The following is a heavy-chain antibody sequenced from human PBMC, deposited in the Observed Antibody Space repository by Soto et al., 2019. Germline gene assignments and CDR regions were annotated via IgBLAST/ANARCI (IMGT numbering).Heavy chain of an antibody. D-gene: IGHD3-10*01. CDR2: ISGSGGGT. Sequence: EVQLLDSGGGLVQPGGSLRLSCAASRFTFSSYAMSWVRQAPGKGLEWVSSISGSGGGTYYADSVKGRFTISRDNSKNTLYLQMNSLRAEDTAVFYCAKSQGSGTYFNPSDAFDIWGQGTMVTVSS. CDR3: AKSQGSGTYFNPSDAFDI. J-gene: IGHJ3*02. V-gene: IGHV3-23*01. CDR1: RFTFSSYA.